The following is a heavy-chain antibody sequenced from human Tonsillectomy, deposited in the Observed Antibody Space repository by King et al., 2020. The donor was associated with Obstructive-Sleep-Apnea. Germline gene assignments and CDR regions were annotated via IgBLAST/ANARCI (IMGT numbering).Heavy chain of an antibody. V-gene: IGHV4-59*01. D-gene: IGHD3-10*01. CDR1: GGSISSYY. CDR2: IYYSGIT. Sequence: QLQESGPGLVKPSETLSLTCTVSGGSISSYYWSWIRQPPGTGLEWLGYIYYSGITNYNPSLKGLVTISVDTSKNQCSLKLSSVTAADTAVYYCARDYGSGCDYWGQGTLVTVSS. CDR3: ARDYGSGCDY. J-gene: IGHJ4*02.